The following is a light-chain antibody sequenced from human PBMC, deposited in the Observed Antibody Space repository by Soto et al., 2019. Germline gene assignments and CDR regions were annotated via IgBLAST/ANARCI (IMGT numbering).Light chain of an antibody. Sequence: DIQMTQSPSSLSASVGDRVTITCRASQSISSHLNWYQQKPGKAPKLLIYAASNLQNGDPSSFSGIGSGTAFTLTIRSLQPEDFATYYCQQSYNTPLTFGGGTKVEIK. CDR3: QQSYNTPLT. V-gene: IGKV1-39*01. CDR1: QSISSH. CDR2: AAS. J-gene: IGKJ4*01.